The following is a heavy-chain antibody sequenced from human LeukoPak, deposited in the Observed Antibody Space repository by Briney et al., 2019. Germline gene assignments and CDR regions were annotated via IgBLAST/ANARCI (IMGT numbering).Heavy chain of an antibody. J-gene: IGHJ4*02. V-gene: IGHV6-1*01. CDR1: GDSFSSNSAA. CDR2: TYYRSKWYN. Sequence: SQTLSLTCAISGDSFSSNSAAWNWIRQSPSRGLEWLGRTYYRSKWYNDYAVSVKSRITINPDTSKNQFSLHLNSVTPEDTAVYYCARALRYSSGWALDYWGQGTLVTVSS. D-gene: IGHD6-19*01. CDR3: ARALRYSSGWALDY.